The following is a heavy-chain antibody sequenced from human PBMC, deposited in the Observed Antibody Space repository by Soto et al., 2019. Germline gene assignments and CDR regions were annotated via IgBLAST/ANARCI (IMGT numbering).Heavy chain of an antibody. CDR3: AREGRWVSAFDI. Sequence: EVQLVESGGGLVQPGGSLRLSCAASGFTFSSYEMNWVRQAPGKGLEWVSYISSSGSTIYYADSVKGRFTISRDNAKNSLYLQMNSLRAEDTAVYYCAREGRWVSAFDIWGQGTMVTVSS. D-gene: IGHD3-16*01. V-gene: IGHV3-48*03. CDR1: GFTFSSYE. J-gene: IGHJ3*02. CDR2: ISSSGSTI.